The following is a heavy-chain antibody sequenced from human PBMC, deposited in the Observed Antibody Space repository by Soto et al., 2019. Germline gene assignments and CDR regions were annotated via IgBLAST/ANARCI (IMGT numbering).Heavy chain of an antibody. CDR1: GGTFSSYT. V-gene: IGHV1-69*04. Sequence: ASVKVSCKASGGTFSSYTISWVRQAPGQGLEWMGRIIPILGIANYAQKFQGRVTITADKSTSTAYMELSSLRSEDTAVYYCARDLCSSTSCYTSDYWGQGTLVTVSS. J-gene: IGHJ4*02. CDR2: IIPILGIA. D-gene: IGHD2-2*02. CDR3: ARDLCSSTSCYTSDY.